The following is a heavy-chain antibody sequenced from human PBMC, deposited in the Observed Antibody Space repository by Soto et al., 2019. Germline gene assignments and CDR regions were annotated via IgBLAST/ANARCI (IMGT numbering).Heavy chain of an antibody. CDR2: INHSGST. Sequence: SETLSLTCAVYGGSFSGYYWSWIRQPPGKGLEWIGEINHSGSTNYNPSLKSRVTISVYTSKNQFSLKLSSVTAADTAVYYCARVSGITIFGVVIPRGMDVWGQGTTVTVSS. J-gene: IGHJ6*02. CDR1: GGSFSGYY. V-gene: IGHV4-34*01. CDR3: ARVSGITIFGVVIPRGMDV. D-gene: IGHD3-3*01.